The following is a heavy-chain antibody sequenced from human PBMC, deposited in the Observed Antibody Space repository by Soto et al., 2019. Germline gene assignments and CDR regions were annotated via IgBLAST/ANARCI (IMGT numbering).Heavy chain of an antibody. J-gene: IGHJ5*02. CDR1: GGSFSGYY. CDR2: INHSGST. Sequence: KTSETLSLTCAVYGGSFSGYYWSWIRQPPGKGLEWIGEINHSGSTNYNPSLKSRVTISVDTSKNQFSLELSSVTAADTAVYYCARAKHYNWFDPWGQGTLVTVSS. CDR3: ARAKHYNWFDP. V-gene: IGHV4-34*01.